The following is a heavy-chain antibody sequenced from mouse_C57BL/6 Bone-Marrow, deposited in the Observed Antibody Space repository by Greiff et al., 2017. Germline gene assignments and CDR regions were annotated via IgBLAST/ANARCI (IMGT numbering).Heavy chain of an antibody. V-gene: IGHV1-81*01. Sequence: QVQLQQSGAELARPGASVKLSCKASGYTFTSYGVSWVKQRTGQGLEWIGEIYPRSGNTYYTEKFKGKATLTADKSSSTAYMELRSLTSEDSAVYFCARWALFITMDYWGQGTSVTVSS. CDR2: IYPRSGNT. J-gene: IGHJ4*01. CDR3: ARWALFITMDY. D-gene: IGHD1-1*01. CDR1: GYTFTSYG.